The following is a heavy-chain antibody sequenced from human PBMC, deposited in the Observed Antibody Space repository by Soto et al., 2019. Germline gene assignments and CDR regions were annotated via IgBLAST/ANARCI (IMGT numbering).Heavy chain of an antibody. CDR2: ISCYNGKT. J-gene: IGHJ4*02. CDR1: GYSFTAYG. V-gene: IGHV1-18*01. CDR3: ARIIFQAAAHKYYFDY. D-gene: IGHD6-13*01. Sequence: ASVKVSCKTSGYSFTAYGISWVRQAPGQGLEWMGWISCYNGKTKYAQKLQGRVTMTTDTSTSTAYMELRSLRSDDTAVYYCARIIFQAAAHKYYFDYWGQGTLVTVSS.